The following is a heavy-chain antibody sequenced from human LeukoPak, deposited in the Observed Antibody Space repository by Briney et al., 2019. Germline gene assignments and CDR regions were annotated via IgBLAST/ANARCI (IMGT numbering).Heavy chain of an antibody. D-gene: IGHD1-26*01. V-gene: IGHV3-30*02. Sequence: GGSLRLSCAASGFTFSSYGMHWVRQAPGKGLEWVAFTRYDGSDKYYANSVKGRFTISRDNSKNTLFLQMGSLRAEDMAVYYCARSGGSPWAYYFDYWGQGTLVTVSS. CDR2: TRYDGSDK. CDR1: GFTFSSYG. J-gene: IGHJ4*02. CDR3: ARSGGSPWAYYFDY.